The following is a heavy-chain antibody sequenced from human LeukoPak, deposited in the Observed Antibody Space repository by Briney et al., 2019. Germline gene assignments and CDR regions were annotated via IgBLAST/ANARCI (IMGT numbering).Heavy chain of an antibody. D-gene: IGHD6-13*01. CDR1: GGSISSGDYY. CDR3: ARVSSSWFHFDY. V-gene: IGHV4-31*03. Sequence: SETLSLTCTVSGGSISSGDYYWSWIRQPPGKGLEWIGYIYYSGSTYYNPSLKSRVIISVDTSKNQFSLKVSSVTAADTAVYYCARVSSSWFHFDYWGQGTLVTVSS. CDR2: IYYSGST. J-gene: IGHJ4*02.